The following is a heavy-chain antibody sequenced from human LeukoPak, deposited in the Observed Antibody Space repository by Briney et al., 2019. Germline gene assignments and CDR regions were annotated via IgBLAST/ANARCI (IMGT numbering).Heavy chain of an antibody. CDR1: GGSISNSF. V-gene: IGHV4-4*07. J-gene: IGHJ5*02. D-gene: IGHD2-2*01. Sequence: SETLSLTCTVSGGSISNSFWSWIRQPAGKGLERIGLISTSGNTNYNPSLKSRVTMSVDTSNKQLSLRLSSVTAADTAVYYCARDLVVPPYNWSDPWGQGTLVTVSS. CDR2: ISTSGNT. CDR3: ARDLVVPPYNWSDP.